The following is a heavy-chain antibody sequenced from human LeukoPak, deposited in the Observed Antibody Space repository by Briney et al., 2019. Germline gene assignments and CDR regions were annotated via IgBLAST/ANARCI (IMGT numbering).Heavy chain of an antibody. D-gene: IGHD1-7*01. CDR1: GGTISSYY. Sequence: PSETLSLTCTVSGGTISSYYWSWIRQPPGKGLEWIGYIYYSGSTKYNPSLKSRVTISVDASKTQFSLKLNSVTAADTAVYYCARGSRELYYFDYWGQGTLVTVSS. CDR2: IYYSGST. V-gene: IGHV4-59*01. J-gene: IGHJ4*02. CDR3: ARGSRELYYFDY.